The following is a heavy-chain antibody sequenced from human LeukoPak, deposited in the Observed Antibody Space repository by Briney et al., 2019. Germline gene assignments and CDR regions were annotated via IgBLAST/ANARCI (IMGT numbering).Heavy chain of an antibody. CDR1: GYTFTSYG. V-gene: IGHV1-18*01. D-gene: IGHD3-22*01. CDR2: ISAYNGNT. CDR3: ARGLPPRRNYDSSGYYSYYFDY. Sequence: ASVKVSCKASGYTFTSYGISWVRQAPGQGLEWMGWISAYNGNTNYAQKLQGRVTMTTDTSTSTAYMELRTLGSDDTGVYYCARGLPPRRNYDSSGYYSYYFDYWGQGTLVTVSS. J-gene: IGHJ4*02.